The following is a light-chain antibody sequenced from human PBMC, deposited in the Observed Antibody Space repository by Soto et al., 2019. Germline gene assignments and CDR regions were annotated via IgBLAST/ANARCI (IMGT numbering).Light chain of an antibody. CDR1: QSITTS. Sequence: EIVLTQSPATLSLSPGERATLSCRASQSITTSFAWYQQKPGQAPRLLIYGTSNRAPGIPARFSGSGSGTDFTFTTSTLDPEDFAVYYGQQRDTRPPLYTFGPGTKVQFK. V-gene: IGKV3-11*01. CDR2: GTS. J-gene: IGKJ3*01. CDR3: QQRDTRPPLYT.